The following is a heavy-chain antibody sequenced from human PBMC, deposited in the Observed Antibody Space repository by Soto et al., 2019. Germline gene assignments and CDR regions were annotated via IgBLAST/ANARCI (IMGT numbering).Heavy chain of an antibody. CDR2: TYYRSKWYN. Sequence: SQTLALTCAISGDSVSSNSAAWNWIRRSPSRGLEWLGRTYYRSKWYNDYAVSVKSRITINPDTSKNQFSLQLNSVTPEDTAVYYCARDMYSSGWSYYYGMDVWGQGTTVTVSS. V-gene: IGHV6-1*01. D-gene: IGHD6-19*01. J-gene: IGHJ6*02. CDR3: ARDMYSSGWSYYYGMDV. CDR1: GDSVSSNSAA.